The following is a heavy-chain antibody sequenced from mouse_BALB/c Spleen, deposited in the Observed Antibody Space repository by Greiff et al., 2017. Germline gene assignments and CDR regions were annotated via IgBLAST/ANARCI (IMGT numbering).Heavy chain of an antibody. D-gene: IGHD2-3*01. CDR3: ARGIYDGYLRHYWYFDV. V-gene: IGHV1-14*01. CDR2: INPYNDGT. J-gene: IGHJ1*01. Sequence: VQLQQSGPELVKPGASVKMSCKASGYTFTSYVMHWVKQKPGQGLEWIGYINPYNDGTKYNEKFKGKATLTSDKSSSTAYMELSSLTSEDSAVYYCARGIYDGYLRHYWYFDVWGAGTTVTVSS. CDR1: GYTFTSYV.